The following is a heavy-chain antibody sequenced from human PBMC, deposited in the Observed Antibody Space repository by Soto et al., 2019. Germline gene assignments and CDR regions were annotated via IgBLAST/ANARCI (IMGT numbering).Heavy chain of an antibody. J-gene: IGHJ4*02. CDR3: ATTQDHDGCLDS. CDR2: INVGNGNT. Sequence: QGQFVQSGAEVKKPGASVKDSCKTPRYPFTRSNIHWVRQAPGQRLEWLGWINVGNGNTRYSQKFHGRLTLTRDTPGYTAYLELNRLISEDTAVYYSATTQDHDGCLDSWGQGTLVTVSS. CDR1: RYPFTRSN. V-gene: IGHV1-3*01. D-gene: IGHD6-19*01.